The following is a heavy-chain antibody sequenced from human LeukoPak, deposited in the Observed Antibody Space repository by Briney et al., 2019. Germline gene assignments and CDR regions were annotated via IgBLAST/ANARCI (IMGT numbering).Heavy chain of an antibody. J-gene: IGHJ6*02. CDR2: IIPIFGTA. V-gene: IGHV1-69*13. Sequence: GASVKVSCKASGYTFTSYGISWVRQAPGQGLEWMGGIIPIFGTANYAQKFQGRVTITADESTSTAYMELSSLRSEDTAVYYCARDRGYSMGLHHYGMDVWGQGTTVTVSS. CDR3: ARDRGYSMGLHHYGMDV. D-gene: IGHD4-11*01. CDR1: GYTFTSYG.